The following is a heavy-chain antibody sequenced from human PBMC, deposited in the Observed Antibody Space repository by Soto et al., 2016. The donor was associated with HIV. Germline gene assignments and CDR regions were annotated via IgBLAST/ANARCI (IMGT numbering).Heavy chain of an antibody. J-gene: IGHJ6*02. V-gene: IGHV3-53*02. CDR1: GFTVSNNY. Sequence: EVQLVETGGGLIQPGGSLRLSCAASGFTVSNNYMSWVRQAPGKGLEWVSVIYSGGSTYYGDSVKGRFTISRDNSKNTVYLQMNSLRAEDTAVYYCARDSDDYHAEGGXDVWGQGTTVTVSS. CDR2: IYSGGST. CDR3: ARDSDDYHAEGGXDV. D-gene: IGHD5-12*01.